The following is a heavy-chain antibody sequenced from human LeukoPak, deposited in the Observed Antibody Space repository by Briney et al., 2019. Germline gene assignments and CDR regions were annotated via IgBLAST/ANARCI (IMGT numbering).Heavy chain of an antibody. J-gene: IGHJ4*02. Sequence: GGSLRLSCAASGFTFSNYWMDWVRQAPGKGLEWVANIKEDGSEKYYVDSVKGRFTISRDNAKNSLYLQMNSLRAEDTAVYYCARDDSGWARFDYWGQGTLVTVSS. V-gene: IGHV3-7*01. D-gene: IGHD5-12*01. CDR2: IKEDGSEK. CDR3: ARDDSGWARFDY. CDR1: GFTFSNYW.